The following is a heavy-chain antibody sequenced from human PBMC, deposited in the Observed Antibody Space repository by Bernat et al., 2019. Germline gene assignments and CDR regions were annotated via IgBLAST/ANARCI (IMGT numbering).Heavy chain of an antibody. D-gene: IGHD6-19*01. CDR2: ISSNGGST. J-gene: IGHJ4*02. V-gene: IGHV3-64*01. CDR3: ARGSGAVAGTTDY. CDR1: GFTFSSYA. Sequence: EVQLVESGGGLVQPGGSLRLSCAASGFTFSSYAMHWVRQAPGKGLEYVSAISSNGGSTYYENSVKGRFTISRDNSKNTLYLQMGSLRAEDMAVYYCARGSGAVAGTTDYWGQGTLVTVSS.